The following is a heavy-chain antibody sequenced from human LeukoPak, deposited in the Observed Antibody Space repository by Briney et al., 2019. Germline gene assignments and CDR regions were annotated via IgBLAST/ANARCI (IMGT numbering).Heavy chain of an antibody. CDR1: GFTFSSYA. V-gene: IGHV3-23*01. Sequence: PGGSLRLSCAASGFTFSSYAMSWVRQAPGKGLEWASAISGSGGSTYYADSVKGRFTISRDNSKNTLYLQMNSLRAEDTAIFYCAKSRSGSSNWALRIFDNWGQGTMVSVSS. D-gene: IGHD3-10*01. CDR2: ISGSGGST. CDR3: AKSRSGSSNWALRIFDN. J-gene: IGHJ4*02.